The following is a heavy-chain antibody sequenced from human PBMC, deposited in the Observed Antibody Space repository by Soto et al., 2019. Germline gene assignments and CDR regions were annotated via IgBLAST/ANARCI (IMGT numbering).Heavy chain of an antibody. CDR2: INPNSGGT. CDR1: GYTFTGYY. V-gene: IGHV1-2*04. CDR3: ARGSIAVATDYYYGLDV. Sequence: QVQLVQSGAEVKKPGASVKVSCKASGYTFTGYYMHWVRQAPGQGLEWMGWINPNSGGTNYAQKFQGWVTMTRDTSISKAYMELSRLKSDATAVYYCARGSIAVATDYYYGLDVWGQGTTVTVSS. D-gene: IGHD6-19*01. J-gene: IGHJ6*02.